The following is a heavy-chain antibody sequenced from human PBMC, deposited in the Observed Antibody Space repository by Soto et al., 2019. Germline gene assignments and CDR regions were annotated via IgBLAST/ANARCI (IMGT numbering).Heavy chain of an antibody. CDR1: GFTFSSYS. J-gene: IGHJ5*02. V-gene: IGHV3-21*01. Sequence: EVQLVESGGGLVKPGGSLRLSCAASGFTFSSYSMNWVRQAPGKGLEWVASISNNIYYADSVKGRFTLSRDNAKNSQYLQMNRLRAEDTAVYYCARGGEGFDPWGQGTLVSVSS. D-gene: IGHD3-3*01. CDR3: ARGGEGFDP. CDR2: ISNNI.